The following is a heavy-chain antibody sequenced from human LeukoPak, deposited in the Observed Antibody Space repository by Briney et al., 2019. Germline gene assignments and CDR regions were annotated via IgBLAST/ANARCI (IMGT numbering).Heavy chain of an antibody. CDR2: ITSSSSYI. J-gene: IGHJ6*04. D-gene: IGHD3-22*01. V-gene: IGHV3-21*01. Sequence: GGSLRLSCAASGFTFSTYNMNWVRQAPGKGLEWVSSITSSSSYIYYTDSVKGRFTISRDNAKNSLYLQMNSLRAEDTAVYYCARERPHYYDSSGYKDVWGKGTTVTVSS. CDR1: GFTFSTYN. CDR3: ARERPHYYDSSGYKDV.